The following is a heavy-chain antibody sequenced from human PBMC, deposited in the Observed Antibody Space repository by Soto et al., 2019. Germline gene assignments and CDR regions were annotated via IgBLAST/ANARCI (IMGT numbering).Heavy chain of an antibody. J-gene: IGHJ6*02. D-gene: IGHD3-10*01. Sequence: SVKVSCKASGGTFSSYAISWVRQAPGQGLEWMGGIIPIFGTANYAQKFQGRVTITADESTSTAYMELSSLRSEDTAVYYCARDIFGEFPSSHYYYYGMDVWGQGTKVTVSS. CDR3: ARDIFGEFPSSHYYYYGMDV. CDR1: GGTFSSYA. CDR2: IIPIFGTA. V-gene: IGHV1-69*13.